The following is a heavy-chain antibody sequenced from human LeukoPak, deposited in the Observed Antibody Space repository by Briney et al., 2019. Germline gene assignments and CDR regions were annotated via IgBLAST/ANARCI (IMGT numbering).Heavy chain of an antibody. CDR1: GGSISSYY. CDR2: IYDSVNT. Sequence: PSETLSLTCTVSGGSISSYYWSWIRQSPGKGLEWIGYIYDSVNTNYNPSLESRVTISVDTSKKQFSLKLTSVTAADTAVYYCARLSAGHVSRWFDPWGQGTLVTVSS. J-gene: IGHJ5*02. CDR3: ARLSAGHVSRWFDP. D-gene: IGHD2/OR15-2a*01. V-gene: IGHV4-59*01.